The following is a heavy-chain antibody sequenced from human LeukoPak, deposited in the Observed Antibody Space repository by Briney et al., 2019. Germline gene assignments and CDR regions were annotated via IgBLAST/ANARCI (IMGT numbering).Heavy chain of an antibody. J-gene: IGHJ4*02. CDR3: AKVVGVAVAGTVGYYFDY. V-gene: IGHV3-23*01. CDR1: GFTFSSYA. CDR2: ISGSGGST. D-gene: IGHD6-19*01. Sequence: GGSLRLSCAASGFTFSSYAMSWVRQAPGKGLEWVSAISGSGGSTYYADSVKGRFTISGDNSKNTLYLQMNSLRAEDTAVYYCAKVVGVAVAGTVGYYFDYWGQGTLVTVSS.